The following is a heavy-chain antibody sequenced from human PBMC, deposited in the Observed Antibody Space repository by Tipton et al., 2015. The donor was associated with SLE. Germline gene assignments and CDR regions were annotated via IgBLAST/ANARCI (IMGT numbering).Heavy chain of an antibody. CDR3: ARASFIVGSTTFWFDP. D-gene: IGHD1-26*01. CDR1: RFSISSGYY. V-gene: IGHV4-38-2*01. CDR2: IYHSGST. J-gene: IGHJ5*02. Sequence: TLSLTCAVSRFSISSGYYWGWIRQPPGKGLEGLGGIYHSGSTYYNPSLKSRVTISVDTSKNQFSLKLNSVTATDAAVYYCARASFIVGSTTFWFDPWGQGALVIVSS.